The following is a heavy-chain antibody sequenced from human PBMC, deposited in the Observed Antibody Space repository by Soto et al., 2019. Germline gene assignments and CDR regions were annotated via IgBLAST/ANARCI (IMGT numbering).Heavy chain of an antibody. CDR2: ISYDGNNQ. V-gene: IGHV3-30-3*01. Sequence: SLRLSCAASGFTFSSYYIHWVRQAPGTGLEWLAVISYDGNNQYYADSVRGRFTISRDDSKSTLFLQMNSLRPEDTAVYYCARSRAGRIITMLGLVQDLGLDVWGQGTTVTVSS. CDR3: ARSRAGRIITMLGLVQDLGLDV. J-gene: IGHJ6*02. CDR1: GFTFSSYY. D-gene: IGHD3-3*01.